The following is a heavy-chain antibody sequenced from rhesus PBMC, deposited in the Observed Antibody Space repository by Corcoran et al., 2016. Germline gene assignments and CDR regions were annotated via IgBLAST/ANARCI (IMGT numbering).Heavy chain of an antibody. D-gene: IGHD6-19*01. CDR1: GYSISSGYG. CDR2: IGCSRGST. J-gene: IGHJ4*01. Sequence: QVQLQESGPGLVKPSETLSLTCAVSGYSISSGYGWSWIRQPPGKGLEWIGYIGCSRGSTNYNPSLKSRVTISKDTSKNQFSLKLSSVTAADTAVYYCARKGVSSTLDYWGQGVLVTVSS. V-gene: IGHV4-127*01. CDR3: ARKGVSSTLDY.